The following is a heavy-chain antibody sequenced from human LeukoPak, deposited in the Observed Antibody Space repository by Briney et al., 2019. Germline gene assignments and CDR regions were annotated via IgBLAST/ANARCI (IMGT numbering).Heavy chain of an antibody. D-gene: IGHD3-10*01. CDR3: GRDLQSSGSGSGYLN. CDR2: IKSDGSEK. V-gene: IGHV3-7*01. Sequence: PGGSLRLSCAASGFTFGAYWMTWVRQAPGKGLEWVANIKSDGSEKKYVDSVEGRFTISRDNAKNSLDLQMNSLRDEDTAVYYCGRDLQSSGSGSGYLNWGQGTLVTVSS. CDR1: GFTFGAYW. J-gene: IGHJ4*02.